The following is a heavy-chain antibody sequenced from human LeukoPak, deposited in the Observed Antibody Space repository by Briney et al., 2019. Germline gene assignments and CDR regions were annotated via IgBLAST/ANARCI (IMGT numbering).Heavy chain of an antibody. Sequence: PGGSLRLSCAASGFIFHDYAMHWVRQAPGKGLQWISLIGGGGSTTYADSAKGRFTISRDNSKNSLYLQMNSLRTEDTALYYCVKDMGSGWHFDYWGQGTLVTGSS. V-gene: IGHV3-43*02. J-gene: IGHJ4*02. CDR2: IGGGGSTT. CDR1: GFIFHDYA. CDR3: VKDMGSGWHFDY. D-gene: IGHD6-19*01.